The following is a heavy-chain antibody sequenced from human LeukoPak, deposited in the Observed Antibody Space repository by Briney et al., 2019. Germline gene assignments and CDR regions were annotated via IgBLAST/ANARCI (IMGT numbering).Heavy chain of an antibody. D-gene: IGHD1-26*01. Sequence: SETLSLTCTVSGGSISSYYWSWIRQPPGKGLEWIGYIYYSGSTNYNPSLKSRVTISVDTSKNQFSLKLSSVTAADTAVYYCARWGTGSYYGDNWFDPWGQGTLVTVSS. J-gene: IGHJ5*02. CDR2: IYYSGST. V-gene: IGHV4-59*08. CDR1: GGSISSYY. CDR3: ARWGTGSYYGDNWFDP.